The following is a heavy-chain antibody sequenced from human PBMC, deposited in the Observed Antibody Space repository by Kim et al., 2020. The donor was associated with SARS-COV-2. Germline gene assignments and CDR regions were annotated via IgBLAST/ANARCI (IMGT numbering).Heavy chain of an antibody. J-gene: IGHJ1*01. Sequence: SETLSLTCTVSGGSIRPDYWSWIRQPPGKGLVWIGFIYHNGITTYSHSLESRVTMSVDTSKTQFSLKLKSVATADAAVYFCARSSVGSGTFQHWGQGTLV. CDR3: ARSSVGSGTFQH. V-gene: IGHV4-59*13. CDR2: IYHNGIT. D-gene: IGHD3-3*01. CDR1: GGSIRPDY.